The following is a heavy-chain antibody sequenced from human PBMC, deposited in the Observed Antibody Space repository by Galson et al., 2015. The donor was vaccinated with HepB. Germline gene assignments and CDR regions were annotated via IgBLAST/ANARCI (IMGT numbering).Heavy chain of an antibody. CDR2: IIPILGIP. D-gene: IGHD1-26*01. CDR3: VREGVGAKGYYFDY. Sequence: SVKVTCKASGGTFSRNTFSWVRQAPGQGLEWMGRIIPILGIPNYAPNFQGRVTITADKSTITAYMELSSLRSQDTAMYYCVREGVGAKGYYFDYWGQGTLVTVSS. J-gene: IGHJ4*02. CDR1: GGTFSRNT. V-gene: IGHV1-69*04.